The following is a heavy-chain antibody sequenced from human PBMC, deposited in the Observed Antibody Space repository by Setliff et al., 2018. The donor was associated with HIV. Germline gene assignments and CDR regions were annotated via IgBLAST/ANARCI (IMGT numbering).Heavy chain of an antibody. CDR3: ARHRAQRGSGTYYDDWFDP. Sequence: PSETLSLTCAAYGGSLSGYYWSWIRQTPGKGLEWIGEVHYSGRTAYNPSLQSRVAISVDMYRNQFFLRLTSVTAADTSVYYCARHRAQRGSGTYYDDWFDPWGQGTPVTVS. CDR1: GGSLSGYY. CDR2: VHYSGRT. V-gene: IGHV4-34*01. D-gene: IGHD3-10*01. J-gene: IGHJ5*02.